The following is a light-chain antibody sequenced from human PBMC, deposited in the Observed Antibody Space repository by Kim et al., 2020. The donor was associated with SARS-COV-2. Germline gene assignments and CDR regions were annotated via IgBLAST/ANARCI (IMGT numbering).Light chain of an antibody. Sequence: SYELTQPPSVSVSPGQTASITCSGHELGKTYVAWYQQKAGQSPVVVIYQDSKRPSGVPERFSGSNSVNTATLTISETQSLDEADYFCQTLDSRLVFGGGT. CDR3: QTLDSRLV. CDR2: QDS. V-gene: IGLV3-1*01. J-gene: IGLJ3*02. CDR1: ELGKTY.